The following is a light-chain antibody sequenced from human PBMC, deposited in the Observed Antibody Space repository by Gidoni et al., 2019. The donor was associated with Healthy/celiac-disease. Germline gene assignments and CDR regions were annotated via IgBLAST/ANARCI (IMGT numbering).Light chain of an antibody. CDR3: QQYGS. V-gene: IGKV1-33*01. Sequence: DIQMTQSPSSLSASVGDRVTITCQASQDISIYLNWYQQKPGKAPKLLIYDASNLETGVPSRFSGSGSGTDFTFTISSLQPEDIATYYCQQYGSFGGGTKLEIK. CDR2: DAS. CDR1: QDISIY. J-gene: IGKJ4*01.